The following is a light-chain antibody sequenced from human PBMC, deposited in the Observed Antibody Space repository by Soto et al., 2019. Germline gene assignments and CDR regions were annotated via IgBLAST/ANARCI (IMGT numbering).Light chain of an antibody. CDR2: DAS. CDR3: QQRSNWPWT. Sequence: EIVLTQSPATLSLSPGERATLSCRASQSVSSYLAWYQQQPGQAPRLLIYDASNRATGNPARFSGSGSGTDFTLTIKGLEAEDCAVYYCQQRSNWPWTFGQGTKLEIK. CDR1: QSVSSY. J-gene: IGKJ2*01. V-gene: IGKV3-11*01.